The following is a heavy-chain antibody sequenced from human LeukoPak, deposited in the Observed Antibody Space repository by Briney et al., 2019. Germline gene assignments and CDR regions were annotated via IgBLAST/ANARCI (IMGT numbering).Heavy chain of an antibody. D-gene: IGHD6-19*01. J-gene: IGHJ3*02. V-gene: IGHV1-69*06. CDR2: IIPIFGTA. CDR1: GGTFSSYA. CDR3: ARGTYSSGWSYDAFDI. Sequence: GASVKVSCKASGGTFSSYAISWVRQAPGQGLEWMGGIIPIFGTANYAQKFQGRVTITADKSTSTAYMELSSLRSEDTAVYYCARGTYSSGWSYDAFDIWGQGTMVTVSS.